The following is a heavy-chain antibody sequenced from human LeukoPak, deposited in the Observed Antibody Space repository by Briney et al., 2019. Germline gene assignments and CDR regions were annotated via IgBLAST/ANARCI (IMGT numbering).Heavy chain of an antibody. CDR2: IYPSGST. D-gene: IGHD2-15*01. CDR3: AREIGYCDNGSCGNFDY. CDR1: GGSISSGTYH. Sequence: SETLSLTCTVSGGSISSGTYHWSWIRQPAGKALEWIGRIYPSGSTNYDPSLKSRVTISVDTSKNQFSLKLTSVTAADTAVYYCAREIGYCDNGSCGNFDYWGQGTQVTVSS. J-gene: IGHJ4*02. V-gene: IGHV4-61*02.